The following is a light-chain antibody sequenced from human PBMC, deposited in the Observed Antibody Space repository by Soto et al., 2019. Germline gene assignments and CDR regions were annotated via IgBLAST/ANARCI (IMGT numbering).Light chain of an antibody. CDR3: QQYGSSLFT. CDR1: QSVSSSY. J-gene: IGKJ3*01. Sequence: EIVLTQSPGTLSLSPGERATLSCRASQSVSSSYLAWYQQKPGQAPRLLIYGASSRATGIPDRFSGSGSGTDFTLNISRPEPEDFAVYYCQQYGSSLFTFGPGTKVDIK. V-gene: IGKV3-20*01. CDR2: GAS.